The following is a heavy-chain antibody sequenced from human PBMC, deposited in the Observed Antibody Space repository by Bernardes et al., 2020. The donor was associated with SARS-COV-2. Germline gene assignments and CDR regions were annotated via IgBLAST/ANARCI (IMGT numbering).Heavy chain of an antibody. Sequence: SEPLSLTCTVSGGSISSSSYYWGWIRQPPGKGLEWIGSIYYSGSTYYNPSLKSRVTISVDTSKNQFSLKLSSVTAADTAVYYCARQDIVVVPAAMYFDYWGQGTLVTVSS. CDR2: IYYSGST. D-gene: IGHD2-2*01. CDR3: ARQDIVVVPAAMYFDY. V-gene: IGHV4-39*01. CDR1: GGSISSSSYY. J-gene: IGHJ4*02.